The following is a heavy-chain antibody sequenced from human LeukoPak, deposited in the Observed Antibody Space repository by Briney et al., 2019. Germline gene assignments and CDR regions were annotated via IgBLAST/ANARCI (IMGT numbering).Heavy chain of an antibody. Sequence: SQTLSLTCAISGDSVSSNSAAWNWIRQSPSRGLEWLGRTYYRSKWYNDYAASVKSRITINPDTSKSLFSLQLNSVTPEDTAVYYCARAVSLSGYDSTPFDYWGQGTLVTVAS. CDR1: GDSVSSNSAA. V-gene: IGHV6-1*01. CDR2: TYYRSKWYN. J-gene: IGHJ4*02. D-gene: IGHD5-12*01. CDR3: ARAVSLSGYDSTPFDY.